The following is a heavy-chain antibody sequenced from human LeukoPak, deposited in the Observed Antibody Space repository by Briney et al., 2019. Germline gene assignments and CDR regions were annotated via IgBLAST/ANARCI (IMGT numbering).Heavy chain of an antibody. CDR3: SRSRGSSVTTLDY. V-gene: IGHV4-59*01. D-gene: IGHD4-11*01. J-gene: IGHJ4*02. CDR1: GDSISSYY. Sequence: PSETLSLTCTVSGDSISSYYWNWIRQPPGKGLEWIGNIFYRGSTNYNPSLKSRVTISVDTSKNQFSLKLNSVTAADTAVYYCSRSRGSSVTTLDYWGQGTLVTVSS. CDR2: IFYRGST.